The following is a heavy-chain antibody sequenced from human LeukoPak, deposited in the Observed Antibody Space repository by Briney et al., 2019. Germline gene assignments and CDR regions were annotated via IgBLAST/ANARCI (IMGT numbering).Heavy chain of an antibody. J-gene: IGHJ6*03. CDR1: GDSISSRSYY. CDR2: IYYSGST. CDR3: ATDFRSYYYYYMDV. V-gene: IGHV4-39*07. Sequence: SETLSLTCTVSGDSISSRSYYWGWIRQPPGKGLEWIGSIYYSGSTYYNPSLKSRVTISVDTSKNQFSLKLSSVTAADTAVYYCATDFRSYYYYYMDVWGKGTTVTVSS.